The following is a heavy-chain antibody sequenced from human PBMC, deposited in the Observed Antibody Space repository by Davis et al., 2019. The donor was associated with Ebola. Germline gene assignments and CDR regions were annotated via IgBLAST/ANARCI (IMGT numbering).Heavy chain of an antibody. CDR2: ISAYNGNT. Sequence: ASVKVSCKASGYTFTSYGISWVRQAPGQGLEWMGWISAYNGNTNYAQKFQGRVTMTRNTSISTAYMELSSLRSEDTAVYYCARGLSAGIVVVVAATVYFDYWGQGTLVTVSS. J-gene: IGHJ4*02. CDR1: GYTFTSYG. CDR3: ARGLSAGIVVVVAATVYFDY. D-gene: IGHD2-15*01. V-gene: IGHV1-18*01.